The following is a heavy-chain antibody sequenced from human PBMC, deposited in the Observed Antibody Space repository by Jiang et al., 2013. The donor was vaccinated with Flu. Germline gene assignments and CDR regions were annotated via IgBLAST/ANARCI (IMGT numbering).Heavy chain of an antibody. V-gene: IGHV2-5*02. CDR2: IYWDDDK. D-gene: IGHD2-15*01. J-gene: IGHJ4*02. Sequence: WLALIYWDDDKRYSPSLKSRLTITKDASKDQVVLTMTNMDPVDTATYYCARSCSGSSCYDFWGQGTLVAVSS. CDR3: ARSCSGSSCYDF.